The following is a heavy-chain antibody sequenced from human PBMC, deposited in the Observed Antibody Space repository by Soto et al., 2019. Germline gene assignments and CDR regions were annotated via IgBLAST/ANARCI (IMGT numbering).Heavy chain of an antibody. CDR2: IDPSDSYT. J-gene: IGHJ6*02. CDR3: ASHPVAGLRYYGMAV. V-gene: IGHV5-10-1*01. D-gene: IGHD4-17*01. CDR1: GYSFTSYW. Sequence: GESLKISCKGSGYSFTSYWISWVRQMPGKGLEWMGRIDPSDSYTNYSPSFQGHVTISADKSISTAYLQWSSLKASDTAMYYCASHPVAGLRYYGMAVWGQGTRVTVSS.